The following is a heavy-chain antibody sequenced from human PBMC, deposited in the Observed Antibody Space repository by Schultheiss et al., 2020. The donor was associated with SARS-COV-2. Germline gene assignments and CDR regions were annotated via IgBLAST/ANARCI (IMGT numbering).Heavy chain of an antibody. CDR3: AREGRHDYGDYGDY. D-gene: IGHD4-17*01. J-gene: IGHJ4*02. V-gene: IGHV3-74*01. CDR2: INSDGSST. Sequence: GESLKISCAASGFTFSSYWMHWVRQAPGKGLVWVSRINSDGSSTSYADSVKGRFTISRDNAKNTLYLQMNSLRAEDTAVYYCAREGRHDYGDYGDYWGQGTLVTVAS. CDR1: GFTFSSYW.